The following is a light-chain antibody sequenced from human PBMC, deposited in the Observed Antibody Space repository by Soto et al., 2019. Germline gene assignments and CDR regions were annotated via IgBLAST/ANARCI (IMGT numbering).Light chain of an antibody. CDR2: EVN. J-gene: IGLJ1*01. CDR3: NSFISRTNRFV. V-gene: IGLV2-14*01. CDR1: SSDIGAYDY. Sequence: QSALTQPASLSGSPGQSITISCTGTSSDIGAYDYVSWFQQHPGKAPKLMISEVNNRPSGVSNRFSGSKSGNTAYLTISGLQVEEEAEYLCNSFISRTNRFVFGTGTKVNXL.